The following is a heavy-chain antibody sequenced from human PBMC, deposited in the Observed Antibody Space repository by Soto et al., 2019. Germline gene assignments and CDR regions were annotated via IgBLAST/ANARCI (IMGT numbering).Heavy chain of an antibody. D-gene: IGHD6-19*01. CDR3: ATLGVSSGWYGDYFAY. V-gene: IGHV4-4*02. CDR2: IYHSGTT. J-gene: IGHJ4*02. CDR1: GGSISSTNW. Sequence: SETLSLTCAVSGGSISSTNWWAWVRQPPGKGLEWIGEIYHSGTTTYNPSLKSRVTISVDKSNNQFSLKLNSVTAADTAVYYCATLGVSSGWYGDYFAYWRRGTLVTVSS.